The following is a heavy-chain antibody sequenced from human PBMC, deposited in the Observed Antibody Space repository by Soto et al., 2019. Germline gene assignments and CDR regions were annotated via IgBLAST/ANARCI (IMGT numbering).Heavy chain of an antibody. V-gene: IGHV1-69*13. J-gene: IGHJ5*02. Sequence: ASVKVSCKASGGTFSSYAISWVRQAPGQGLEWMGGIIPIFGTANYAQKFQGRVTITADESTSTAYMGLSSLRSEDTAVYYCARDPPSVGWFDPWGQGTLVTVSS. CDR3: ARDPPSVGWFDP. CDR2: IIPIFGTA. CDR1: GGTFSSYA. D-gene: IGHD2-15*01.